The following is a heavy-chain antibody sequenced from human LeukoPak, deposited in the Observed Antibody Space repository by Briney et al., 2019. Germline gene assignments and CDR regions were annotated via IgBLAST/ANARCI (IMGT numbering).Heavy chain of an antibody. D-gene: IGHD3-10*01. Sequence: GESLKISCKGSGYTFTGYYMHWVRQAPGQGLEWMGWINPNSGGTNYAQKFQGRVTMTRDTSISTAYMELSRLRSDDTAVYYCARVIPSGSYYKRFDPWGQGTLVTVSS. CDR1: GYTFTGYY. J-gene: IGHJ5*02. CDR2: INPNSGGT. CDR3: ARVIPSGSYYKRFDP. V-gene: IGHV1-2*02.